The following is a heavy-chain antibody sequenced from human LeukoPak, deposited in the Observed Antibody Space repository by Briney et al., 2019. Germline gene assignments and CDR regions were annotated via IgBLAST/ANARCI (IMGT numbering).Heavy chain of an antibody. V-gene: IGHV1-2*06. J-gene: IGHJ4*02. CDR1: GYTFTGYY. CDR2: INPNSGGT. D-gene: IGHD3-22*01. CDR3: AREGYYDSSGHSGFDY. Sequence: ASVKVSCKASGYTFTGYYMHWVRQAPGQGLEWMGRINPNSGGTNYAQKFQGRVTMTRDTSISTAYMELSRLRSDDTAVYCCAREGYYDSSGHSGFDYWGQGTLVTVSS.